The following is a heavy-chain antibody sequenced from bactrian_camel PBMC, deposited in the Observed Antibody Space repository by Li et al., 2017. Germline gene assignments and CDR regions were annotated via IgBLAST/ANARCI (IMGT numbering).Heavy chain of an antibody. CDR1: RLPVRRRC. CDR2: IYSDDGTT. V-gene: IGHV3S1*01. Sequence: HVQLVESGGGSVQAGGSLTLSCEASRLPVRRRCMAWSRQAPGKEREGVAGIYSDDGTTYYVDSVKGRFTIAQDNAKNTLYLKLNTLKTEDTAMYYCAIGLFADFGLGRGTQVTVS. J-gene: IGHJ4*01. D-gene: IGHD5*01.